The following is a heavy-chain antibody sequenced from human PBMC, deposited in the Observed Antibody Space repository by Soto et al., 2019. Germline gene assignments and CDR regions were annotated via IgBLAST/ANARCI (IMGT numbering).Heavy chain of an antibody. Sequence: QVQLVQSGAEVKKPGSSVKVSCKASGGTFSSYTISWVRQAPGQGLEWMGGIIPIFGTANYAQKFQGRVTITADESTSTAYMELSSLRSEDTAVYYCARLLTNCAGDCRYGMHVWGQGFTVTVSS. D-gene: IGHD2-21*02. V-gene: IGHV1-69*12. J-gene: IGHJ6*02. CDR3: ARLLTNCAGDCRYGMHV. CDR1: GGTFSSYT. CDR2: IIPIFGTA.